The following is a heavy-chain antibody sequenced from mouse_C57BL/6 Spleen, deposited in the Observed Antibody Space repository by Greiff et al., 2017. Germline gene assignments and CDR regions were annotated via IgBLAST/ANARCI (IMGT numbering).Heavy chain of an antibody. CDR1: GYTFTSYW. D-gene: IGHD1-1*01. Sequence: QVQLQQPGAELVRPGTSVKLSCKASGYTFTSYWMHWVKQRPGQGLEWIGVIDPSDSYTNYNQKFKGKATLTVDTSSSTAYMQLSSLTSEDSAVYYCARREVITTVVDAMDYWGQGTSVTVSS. V-gene: IGHV1-59*01. CDR2: IDPSDSYT. J-gene: IGHJ4*01. CDR3: ARREVITTVVDAMDY.